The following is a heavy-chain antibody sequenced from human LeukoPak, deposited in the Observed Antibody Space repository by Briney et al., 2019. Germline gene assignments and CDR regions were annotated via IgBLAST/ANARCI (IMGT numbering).Heavy chain of an antibody. CDR3: ARVVAAAGGYCYYYYMDV. CDR1: GGTFSSYA. V-gene: IGHV1-69*06. Sequence: SVKVSCKASGGTFSSYAISWVRQAPGQGLEWMGGIIPIFGTANYAQKFQGRVTITADKSTSTAYMELSSLRSEDTAVYYCARVVAAAGGYCYYYYMDVWGKGTTVTVSS. J-gene: IGHJ6*03. D-gene: IGHD6-13*01. CDR2: IIPIFGTA.